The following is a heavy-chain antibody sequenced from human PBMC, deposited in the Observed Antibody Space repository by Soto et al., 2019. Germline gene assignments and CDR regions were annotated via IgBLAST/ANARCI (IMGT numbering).Heavy chain of an antibody. V-gene: IGHV3-33*01. Sequence: PGVSLRLSCAASGFTFSSYGMHWVRQAPGKGLEWVAVIWYDGSNKYYADSVKGRFTISRDNSRNTLYLQMNSLRAEDTAVYYCARDPSAYYGSGSPSYYYYGMDVWGQGTTVTVSS. D-gene: IGHD3-10*01. CDR1: GFTFSSYG. CDR3: ARDPSAYYGSGSPSYYYYGMDV. CDR2: IWYDGSNK. J-gene: IGHJ6*02.